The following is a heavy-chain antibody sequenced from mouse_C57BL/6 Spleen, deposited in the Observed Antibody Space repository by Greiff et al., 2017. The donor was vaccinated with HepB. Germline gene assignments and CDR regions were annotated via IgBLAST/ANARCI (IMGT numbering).Heavy chain of an antibody. CDR2: IYPGDGDT. J-gene: IGHJ2*01. Sequence: QVHVKQSGAELVKPGASVKISCKASGYAFSSYWMNWVKQRPGKGLEWIGQIYPGDGDTNYNGKFKGKATLTADKSSSTAYMQLSSLTSEDSAVYFCARYDWGYFDYWGQGTTLTVSS. D-gene: IGHD2-12*01. CDR1: GYAFSSYW. CDR3: ARYDWGYFDY. V-gene: IGHV1-80*01.